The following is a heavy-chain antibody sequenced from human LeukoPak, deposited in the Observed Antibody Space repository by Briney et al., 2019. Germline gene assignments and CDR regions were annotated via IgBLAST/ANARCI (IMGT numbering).Heavy chain of an antibody. V-gene: IGHV1-18*04. CDR1: GYTFTGYY. Sequence: ALVKVSCKASGYTFTGYYMHWVRQAPGQGLEWMGWISAYNGNTNYAQKLQGRVTMTTDTSTSTAYMELRSLRSDDTAVYYCARDSSGWYSDGMDVWGQGTTVTVSS. CDR2: ISAYNGNT. D-gene: IGHD6-19*01. J-gene: IGHJ6*02. CDR3: ARDSSGWYSDGMDV.